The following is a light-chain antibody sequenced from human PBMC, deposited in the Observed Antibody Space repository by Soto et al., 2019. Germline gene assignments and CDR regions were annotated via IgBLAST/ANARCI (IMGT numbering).Light chain of an antibody. CDR3: QQYNSYVT. CDR1: QSISRW. CDR2: KAS. V-gene: IGKV1-5*03. J-gene: IGKJ1*01. Sequence: DIQMTQSPSTLSASVGDRVTITCRASQSISRWLACYQQKPGKAPKLLIYKASSLESGVPSRCSGSGSGTEFTLSISSLHPDDFATYYCQQYNSYVTFGQGTKV.